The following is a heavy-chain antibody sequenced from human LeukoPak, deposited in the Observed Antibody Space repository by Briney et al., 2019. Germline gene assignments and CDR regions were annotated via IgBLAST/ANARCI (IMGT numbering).Heavy chain of an antibody. Sequence: PGGSLRLSCAASGFTFSSYAMSWVRQAPGKGLEWVSAISGSGGSTYYADSVKGRFTISRDNSKNTLYLQMNSLRAEDTAVDYCANPVELFLVWSGTYYYYMDVWGKGTTVTVSS. V-gene: IGHV3-23*01. CDR2: ISGSGGST. CDR1: GFTFSSYA. D-gene: IGHD3-3*01. CDR3: ANPVELFLVWSGTYYYYMDV. J-gene: IGHJ6*03.